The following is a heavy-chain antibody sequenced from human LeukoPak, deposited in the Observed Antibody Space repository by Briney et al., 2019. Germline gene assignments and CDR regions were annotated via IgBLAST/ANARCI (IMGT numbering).Heavy chain of an antibody. CDR1: GVSISSYC. CDR3: ARGVRGYSYAFDY. Sequence: SETLSLTCTVSGVSISSYCWSWIRQPAGKGLEWVARIYTSGSTNYNPSLKSRVTISVDKSKNQFSLKLSSVTAADTAVYYCARGVRGYSYAFDYWGQGTLVTVSS. CDR2: IYTSGST. J-gene: IGHJ4*02. D-gene: IGHD5-18*01. V-gene: IGHV4-4*07.